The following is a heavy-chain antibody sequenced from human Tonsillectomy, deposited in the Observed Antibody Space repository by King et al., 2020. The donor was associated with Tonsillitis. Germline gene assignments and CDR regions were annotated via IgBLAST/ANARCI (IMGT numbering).Heavy chain of an antibody. CDR1: GGSISSYY. CDR3: ARGGSAGYFVDAFDI. D-gene: IGHD1-26*01. J-gene: IGHJ3*02. CDR2: MYYTGSA. V-gene: IGHV4-59*01. Sequence: QQQESGPGLVKPSETLSLTCTVSGGSISSYYWNWIRQPPGKALECIGYMYYTGSANYNPSLKSRVTMSVDTSKNQFSLKLSSVTAADTAVYFCARGGSAGYFVDAFDIWGQGTMVTVSS.